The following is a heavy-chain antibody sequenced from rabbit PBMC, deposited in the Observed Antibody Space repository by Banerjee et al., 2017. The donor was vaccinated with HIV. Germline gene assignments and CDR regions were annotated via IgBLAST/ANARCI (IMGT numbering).Heavy chain of an antibody. CDR2: THIDSDHT. V-gene: IGHV1S45*01. J-gene: IGHJ4*01. CDR1: GFSFNNNYV. Sequence: QEQLEESGGDLVKPEGSLTLTCTASGFSFNNNYVMCWVRQAPGKGLEWIGCTHIDSDHTYYASWAKGRFTITKTSSTTVTLQMTSLTAADTATYFCARNYAVYGDPFNLWGPGTLVTVS. D-gene: IGHD2-1*01. CDR3: ARNYAVYGDPFNL.